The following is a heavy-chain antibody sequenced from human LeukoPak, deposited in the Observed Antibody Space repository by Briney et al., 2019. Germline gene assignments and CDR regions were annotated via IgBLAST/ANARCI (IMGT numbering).Heavy chain of an antibody. V-gene: IGHV1-18*01. D-gene: IGHD2/OR15-2a*01. CDR3: ARDYPGRSYFIASLAY. Sequence: ASVKVSCKAAGYTFTSYGISWVRQAPGQGLEWMGWISAYNGNTNYAQTLQGRVTMTTATSTSTASMELRSLRCDDTAVYYGARDYPGRSYFIASLAYWGQGRLVTVS. CDR1: GYTFTSYG. J-gene: IGHJ4*02. CDR2: ISAYNGNT.